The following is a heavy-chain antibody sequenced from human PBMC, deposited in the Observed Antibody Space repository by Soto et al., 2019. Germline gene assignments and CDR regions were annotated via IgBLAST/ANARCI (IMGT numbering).Heavy chain of an antibody. CDR2: INHSGST. CDR1: RGSFSGYY. Sequence: SETLSLTCAVDRGSFSGYYWCWIRQPPGKGLEWIGEINHSGSTNDNPSLKSRVTISVDTSKNQFSLTLSSVTAADTAVYYCARTPSGWGLEWFVPWGQETLVTVSS. CDR3: ARTPSGWGLEWFVP. V-gene: IGHV4-34*01. D-gene: IGHD6-19*01. J-gene: IGHJ5*02.